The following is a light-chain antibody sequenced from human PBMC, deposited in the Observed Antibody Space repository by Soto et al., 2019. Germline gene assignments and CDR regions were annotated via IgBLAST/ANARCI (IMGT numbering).Light chain of an antibody. CDR3: CSYTSSSTLAYV. CDR2: EVS. CDR1: SSDVGGYDY. V-gene: IGLV2-14*01. Sequence: QSVLTQPASVSGSPGQSITISCTGTSSDVGGYDYVSWYQQHPGKAPKLIIYEVSNRPSGVSNRFSGSKSGNTASLTISGLQAEDEVDYYCCSYTSSSTLAYVFGTGTKVTVL. J-gene: IGLJ1*01.